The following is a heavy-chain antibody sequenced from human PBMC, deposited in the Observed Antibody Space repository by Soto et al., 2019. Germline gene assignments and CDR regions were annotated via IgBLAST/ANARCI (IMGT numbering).Heavy chain of an antibody. V-gene: IGHV1-69*13. CDR2: IIPIFGTA. Sequence: SVKVSCKASGGTFSSYAISWVRQAPGQGLEWMGGIIPIFGTANYAQKFQGRVTITADESTSTAYMELSSLRSEDTAVYYCARDRYCSSTSCYLPFDIWGQGTMVTVSS. CDR3: ARDRYCSSTSCYLPFDI. CDR1: GGTFSSYA. D-gene: IGHD2-2*01. J-gene: IGHJ3*02.